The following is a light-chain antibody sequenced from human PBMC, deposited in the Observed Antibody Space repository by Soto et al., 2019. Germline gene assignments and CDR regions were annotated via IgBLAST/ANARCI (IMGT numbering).Light chain of an antibody. CDR2: GNS. CDR3: QSYDSSLSVWV. V-gene: IGLV1-40*01. Sequence: HSVLTQPPSVSGAPGQRVTISCTGSSSNIGAGYDVHWYQQLPGTAPKLLIYGNSNRPSGVPDRFSGSKSGTSASLAITGLQAEDEADYYCQSYDSSLSVWVFGGGTKVTVL. CDR1: SSNIGAGYD. J-gene: IGLJ3*02.